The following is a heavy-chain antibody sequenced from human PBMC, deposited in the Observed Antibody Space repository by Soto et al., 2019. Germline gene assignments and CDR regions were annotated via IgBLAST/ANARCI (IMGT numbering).Heavy chain of an antibody. CDR1: GYTFINCD. CDR3: ARMVSASTLHWFGP. D-gene: IGHD6-13*01. J-gene: IGHJ5*02. CDR2: MNPGSVKT. Sequence: AAVQVTFQASGYTFINCDISWVRQATAQGLEWMGWMNPGSVKTGYANRFQGRVTMTRDASTGTAHLELSSLTSEYTAVYDWARMVSASTLHWFGPWGQGTLGNVSS. V-gene: IGHV1-8*02.